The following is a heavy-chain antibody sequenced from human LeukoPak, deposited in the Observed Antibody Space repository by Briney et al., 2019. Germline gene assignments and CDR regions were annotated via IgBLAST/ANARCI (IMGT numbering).Heavy chain of an antibody. J-gene: IGHJ6*02. V-gene: IGHV3-74*01. CDR3: VRGSNGWSGMDV. CDR1: GFTFSSYW. D-gene: IGHD6-19*01. CDR2: LRGDGNYT. Sequence: AGGSLRLSCAVSGFTFSSYWMYWVRQGPGEGLVWGSRLRGDGNYTNYAESVKGRFTISRDNAENTLYLQMNSLRAEDTAVYYCVRGSNGWSGMDVWGQGTTVTVSS.